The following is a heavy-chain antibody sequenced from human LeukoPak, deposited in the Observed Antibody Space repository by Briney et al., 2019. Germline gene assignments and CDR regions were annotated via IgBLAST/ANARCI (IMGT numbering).Heavy chain of an antibody. CDR2: INPSGGST. CDR3: ARNFGVVIRSPGY. V-gene: IGHV1-46*01. Sequence: ASVKVPCKAFGYTFTSYAMNWVRQAPGQGLEWMGIINPSGGSTSYAQKFQGRVTMTRDTSTSTVYMELSSLRSEDTAVYYCARNFGVVIRSPGYWGQGTLVTVSS. J-gene: IGHJ4*02. CDR1: GYTFTSYA. D-gene: IGHD3-3*01.